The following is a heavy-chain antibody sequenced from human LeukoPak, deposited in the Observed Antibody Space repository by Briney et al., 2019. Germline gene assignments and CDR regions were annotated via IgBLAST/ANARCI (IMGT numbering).Heavy chain of an antibody. D-gene: IGHD1-7*01. CDR2: ISYDGSNK. V-gene: IGHV3-30*04. CDR3: AREGGDNWNYGYFDY. J-gene: IGHJ4*02. Sequence: GGSLRLSCAASGFTFSSYAMHWVRQAPGKGLEWVAVISYDGSNKYYADSVKGRLTISRDNSKNTLYLQMNSLRAEDTAVYYCAREGGDNWNYGYFDYWGQGTLVTVSS. CDR1: GFTFSSYA.